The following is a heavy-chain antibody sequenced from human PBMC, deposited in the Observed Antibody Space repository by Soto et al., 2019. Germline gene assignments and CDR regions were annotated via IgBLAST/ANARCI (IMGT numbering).Heavy chain of an antibody. CDR1: GYSFTSYW. CDR3: GRPYANGGNTALEA. D-gene: IGHD2-15*01. Sequence: GESLKISCKASGYSFTSYWIGCVRQTPEKGLEWMGMIYPGDSDTRYSPSFQGQVTISADKSINTAYLQWSSLRASDTAMYYCGRPYANGGNTALEAWGQGTMVTVSS. V-gene: IGHV5-51*01. J-gene: IGHJ5*02. CDR2: IYPGDSDT.